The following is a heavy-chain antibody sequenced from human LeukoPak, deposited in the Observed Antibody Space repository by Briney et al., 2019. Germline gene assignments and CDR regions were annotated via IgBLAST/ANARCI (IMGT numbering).Heavy chain of an antibody. Sequence: SETLSLTCAVYGESFSGYYWSWIRQPPGKGLGWIGEINNSGSTNYNPSLKSRVTISVDTSKNQFSLKLSSVTAADTAVYYCARGLNYWGQGTLVTVSS. V-gene: IGHV4-34*01. CDR2: INNSGST. J-gene: IGHJ4*02. CDR3: ARGLNY. CDR1: GESFSGYY.